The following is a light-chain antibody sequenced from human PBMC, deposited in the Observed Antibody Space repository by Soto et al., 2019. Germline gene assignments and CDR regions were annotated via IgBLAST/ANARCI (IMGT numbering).Light chain of an antibody. V-gene: IGKV2-30*02. J-gene: IGKJ1*01. Sequence: EVVMTQSPLSLPVTLGQPASISCRSSYSLIHSDGDTYLNWFQQRPGQSPRRLIYEVSNRDSGGXDXXTGSGSGTDFTLKISRVEAEDVGIYYCMQGTHWPWTFGQGTEVEIK. CDR3: MQGTHWPWT. CDR2: EVS. CDR1: YSLIHSDGDTY.